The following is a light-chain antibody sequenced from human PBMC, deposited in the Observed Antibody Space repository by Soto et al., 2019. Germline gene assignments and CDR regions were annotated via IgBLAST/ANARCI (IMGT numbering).Light chain of an antibody. Sequence: EIVLTQSPGTLSLSPGERATVSCRSSQSVSSSYLAWYQHKPGQAPRVFIYGASSRATGIPDRFSGSGSGTDFTLTISRLEPEDFAVYYCQQYGSSPPLTFGGGTKVDIK. CDR3: QQYGSSPPLT. CDR2: GAS. CDR1: QSVSSSY. V-gene: IGKV3-20*01. J-gene: IGKJ4*01.